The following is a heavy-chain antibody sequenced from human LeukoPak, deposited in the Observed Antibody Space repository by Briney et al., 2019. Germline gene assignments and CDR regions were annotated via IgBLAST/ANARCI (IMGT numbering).Heavy chain of an antibody. CDR2: IHYSGST. D-gene: IGHD2-8*02. CDR1: GGSITNYY. Sequence: SETLSLTCTVSGGSITNYYWSWIRQPPGKGLEWIGYIHYSGSTKYKSSLKNRVTISIDKSRKQFSLRLSSVTAADTAIYYCATYRQVLLPFESWGQGTLVTVSS. V-gene: IGHV4-59*08. J-gene: IGHJ4*02. CDR3: ATYRQVLLPFES.